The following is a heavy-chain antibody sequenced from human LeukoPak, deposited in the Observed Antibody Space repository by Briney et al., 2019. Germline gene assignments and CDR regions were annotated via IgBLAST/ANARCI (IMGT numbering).Heavy chain of an antibody. CDR3: AKSGGSSGWLY. J-gene: IGHJ4*02. CDR1: GFTFKSYL. CDR2: INGGGSST. V-gene: IGHV3-23*01. Sequence: GGSLRLSCAASGFTFKSYLMTWVRQAPGKGLEWVSSINGGGSSTSYADSVKGRFTISRDDSKNTLYLQMHSLRAEDTAVYYCAKSGGSSGWLYWGQGTLVTVSS. D-gene: IGHD6-19*01.